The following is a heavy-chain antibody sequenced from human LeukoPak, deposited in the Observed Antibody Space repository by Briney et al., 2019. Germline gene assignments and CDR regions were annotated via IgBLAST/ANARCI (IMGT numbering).Heavy chain of an antibody. CDR1: GFIFRSYW. Sequence: GGSLRLSCAVSGFIFRSYWMSWVRQAPGKGLEWVANIKEDGSERYYVDSVKGRFTISRDNAKNSLYLQMNSLRAEDTAVYYCASHRDYYDSSGLCAFDYWGQGTLVTVSS. CDR3: ASHRDYYDSSGLCAFDY. V-gene: IGHV3-7*01. CDR2: IKEDGSER. D-gene: IGHD3-22*01. J-gene: IGHJ4*02.